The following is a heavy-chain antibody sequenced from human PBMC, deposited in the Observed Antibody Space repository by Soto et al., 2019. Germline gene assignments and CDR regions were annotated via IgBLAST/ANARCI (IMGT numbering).Heavy chain of an antibody. Sequence: EVQLLESGGGLVQPGGSLRLSCAASGFTFSTYAMSWVRQAPGKGLEWVSAISGSGGSTYYADSVKGRFTISRDNAKNTLYLQLNSLRVEDTAVYYCARGNNGMDVWGQGTTVTVSS. J-gene: IGHJ6*02. CDR1: GFTFSTYA. CDR2: ISGSGGST. V-gene: IGHV3-23*01. CDR3: ARGNNGMDV.